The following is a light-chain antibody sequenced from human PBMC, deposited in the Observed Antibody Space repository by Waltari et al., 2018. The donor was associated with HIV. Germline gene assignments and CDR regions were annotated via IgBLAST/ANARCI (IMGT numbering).Light chain of an antibody. CDR2: ETS. CDR3: QQYHSALFT. J-gene: IGKJ4*01. CDR1: QGISKS. Sequence: DIQMTQSPSSLSASVGDRVSITCRASQGISKSLAWYQQKPGKAPKLLLYETSRLESGVPSRFSGSGSGTRYTLTISSLQPEDSATYYCQQYHSALFTFGGGTKVEV. V-gene: IGKV1-NL1*01.